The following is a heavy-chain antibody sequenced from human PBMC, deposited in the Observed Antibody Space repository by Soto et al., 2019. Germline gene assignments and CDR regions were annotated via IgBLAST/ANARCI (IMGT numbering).Heavy chain of an antibody. CDR2: ISAGGST. D-gene: IGHD2-2*02. CDR3: ANVPIWCSSTSCYTEGFDY. Sequence: PGGSLRLSCAASGFTFSSYAMSWVRQPPGKGLEWVSVISAGGSTYYADSVKGRFTVSRANSKNTLYLQMNSLRAEDTAVYYCANVPIWCSSTSCYTEGFDYWGQGTLVTVSS. CDR1: GFTFSSYA. V-gene: IGHV3-23*01. J-gene: IGHJ4*02.